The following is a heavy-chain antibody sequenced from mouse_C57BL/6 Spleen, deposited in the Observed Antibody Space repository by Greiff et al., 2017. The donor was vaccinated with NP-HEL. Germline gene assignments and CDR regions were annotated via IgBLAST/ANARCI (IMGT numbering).Heavy chain of an antibody. J-gene: IGHJ2*01. CDR1: GYTFTDYY. V-gene: IGHV1-77*01. CDR2: IGPGSGGT. Sequence: QVQLQQPGAELVKPGASVKMSCKASGYTFTDYYINWVKQRPGQGLEWIGKIGPGSGGTYYNEKFKGKATLTAAKSSSTAYMQLSSLTSEDSAVYFCAREHYGSCYEFDDWGKGTTLTVST. CDR3: AREHYGSCYEFDD. D-gene: IGHD1-1*01.